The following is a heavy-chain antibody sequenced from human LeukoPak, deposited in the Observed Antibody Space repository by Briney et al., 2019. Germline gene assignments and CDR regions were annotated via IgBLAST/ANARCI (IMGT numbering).Heavy chain of an antibody. CDR2: ISYDGSNK. J-gene: IGHJ3*02. Sequence: GGSLRLSCAASGFTFSSYAMHWVRKAPGKGLEWVAVISYDGSNKYYADSVKGRFTISRDNSKNTLYLQMNSLRAEDTAVYYCARDCGRVSRAGSCVYAFDIWGQGTVVTVSS. V-gene: IGHV3-30-3*01. CDR1: GFTFSSYA. CDR3: ARDCGRVSRAGSCVYAFDI. D-gene: IGHD2-21*01.